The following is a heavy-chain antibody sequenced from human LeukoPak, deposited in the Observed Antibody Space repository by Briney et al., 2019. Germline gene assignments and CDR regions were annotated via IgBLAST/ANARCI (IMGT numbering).Heavy chain of an antibody. Sequence: SETLSLTCTVSGGSISSGSYYWSWIRQPAGKGLEWIGRIYTSGSTNYNPSLKSRVTISVDTSKNQFSLKLSSVTAADTAVYYCARRLGYSYGLDWYFDLWGRGTLVTVSS. V-gene: IGHV4-61*02. CDR3: ARRLGYSYGLDWYFDL. J-gene: IGHJ2*01. CDR1: GGSISSGSYY. CDR2: IYTSGST. D-gene: IGHD5-18*01.